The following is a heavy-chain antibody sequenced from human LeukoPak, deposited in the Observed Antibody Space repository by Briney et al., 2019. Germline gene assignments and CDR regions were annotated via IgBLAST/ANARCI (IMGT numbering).Heavy chain of an antibody. D-gene: IGHD4-17*01. Sequence: GGSLRLSCAASGFTFSSRAMSWVRQAPGKGLEWVSAISGSGGSTYYADSVKGRFTISRDNSKNTLYLQMNSLRAEDTAVYYLAKHVRGGQPTEYFQYWGRGTLVTVSS. CDR1: GFTFSSRA. CDR3: AKHVRGGQPTEYFQY. V-gene: IGHV3-23*01. J-gene: IGHJ1*01. CDR2: ISGSGGST.